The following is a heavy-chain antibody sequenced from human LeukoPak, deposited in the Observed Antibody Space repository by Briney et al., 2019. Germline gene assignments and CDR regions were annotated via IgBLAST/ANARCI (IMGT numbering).Heavy chain of an antibody. Sequence: GRSLRLSCAAPGFTFDDYAMHWVRQAPGKGLEWVSGISWNSGTIGYADSVKGRFTISRDNAKNSLYLQMNSLRAEDTALYYCAKGNNYGQSNPHDYWGQGTLVTVSS. CDR2: ISWNSGTI. D-gene: IGHD4-17*01. V-gene: IGHV3-9*01. CDR1: GFTFDDYA. J-gene: IGHJ4*02. CDR3: AKGNNYGQSNPHDY.